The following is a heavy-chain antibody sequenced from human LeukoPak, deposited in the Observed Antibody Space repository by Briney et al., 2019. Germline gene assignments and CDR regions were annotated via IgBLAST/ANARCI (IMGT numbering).Heavy chain of an antibody. CDR3: ARARFLEWYSDY. V-gene: IGHV3-30-3*01. CDR1: GFTFSSYA. Sequence: GGSLRLSCAASGFTFSSYAMHWVRQAPGKGLEWVAVISYDGSNKYYADSVKGRFTISRDNSKNTLYLQMNSLRAEDTAVYYCARARFLEWYSDYWGQGTPVTVSS. D-gene: IGHD3-3*01. J-gene: IGHJ4*02. CDR2: ISYDGSNK.